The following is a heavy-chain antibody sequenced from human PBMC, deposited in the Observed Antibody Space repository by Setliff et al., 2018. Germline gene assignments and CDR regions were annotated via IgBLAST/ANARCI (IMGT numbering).Heavy chain of an antibody. CDR1: GYNFTTYW. D-gene: IGHD2-2*01. V-gene: IGHV5-51*01. Sequence: GESLKISCKGSGYNFTTYWIGWVRQMPGKGLEWMGVIYPGDSDTKYSPSFEGQVTISVDKSISTAYLRWSSLKASDTAMYYCARGKGYHIPYGMDVWGQGTAVTVSS. J-gene: IGHJ6*02. CDR3: ARGKGYHIPYGMDV. CDR2: IYPGDSDT.